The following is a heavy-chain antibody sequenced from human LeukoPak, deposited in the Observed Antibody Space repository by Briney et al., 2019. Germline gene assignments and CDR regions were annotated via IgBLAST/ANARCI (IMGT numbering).Heavy chain of an antibody. V-gene: IGHV1-46*01. CDR2: ISPSGGST. D-gene: IGHD5-24*01. CDR3: ARDNSVRDEAWWFNP. Sequence: ASEKVSCKAFGYTFTSNYMHWVRQAPGQGPEWMGVISPSGGSTTYAQKFQDRLTLTRDMSTSTDYLELSSLRSEDTAVYYCARDNSVRDEAWWFNPWGQGTLVTVSS. CDR1: GYTFTSNY. J-gene: IGHJ5*02.